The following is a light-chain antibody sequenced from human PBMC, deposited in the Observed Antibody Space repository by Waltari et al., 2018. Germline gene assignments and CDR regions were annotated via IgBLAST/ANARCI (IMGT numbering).Light chain of an antibody. J-gene: IGLJ1*01. CDR2: GVS. CDR3: CSYTTSSTFI. CDR1: SSDVGGYNY. V-gene: IGLV2-14*01. Sequence: QSAPTQPPSVSGSPGQSVTISCTGTSSDVGGYNYVSWYQQHPGKAPKLMIYGVSNRPSGLSDRFSRSKSGNTASLTISGLQAEDEADYCCCSYTTSSTFIFGAGTRLTVL.